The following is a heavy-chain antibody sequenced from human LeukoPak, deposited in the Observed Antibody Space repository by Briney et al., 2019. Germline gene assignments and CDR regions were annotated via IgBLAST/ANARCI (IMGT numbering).Heavy chain of an antibody. V-gene: IGHV1-69*06. J-gene: IGHJ4*02. CDR1: GGTFSSYA. CDR2: IIPIFGTA. D-gene: IGHD3-22*01. CDR3: ARGRYYDSSGYFDY. Sequence: GASVKVSCKASGGTFSSYAISWVRQAPGQGLEWMGGIIPIFGTANYAQKFQGRVTITADKSTSTAYMELSSLRSEDTAVYYCARGRYYDSSGYFDYWGQGTLVTVSS.